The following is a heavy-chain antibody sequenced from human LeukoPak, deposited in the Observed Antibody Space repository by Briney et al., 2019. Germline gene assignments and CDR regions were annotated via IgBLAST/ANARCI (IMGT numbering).Heavy chain of an antibody. CDR2: IKEGGSEK. CDR1: GFTFSNYW. J-gene: IGHJ4*02. V-gene: IGHV3-7*01. D-gene: IGHD4-23*01. Sequence: GGSLRLSCAASGFTFSNYWMTWVRQAPGKGLEWVANIKEGGSEKYYVDSVKGRFTISRDNAKNSLSLQMNSLRAEDTADYYCVRDLGGNAFDYWGQGTLVTVSS. CDR3: VRDLGGNAFDY.